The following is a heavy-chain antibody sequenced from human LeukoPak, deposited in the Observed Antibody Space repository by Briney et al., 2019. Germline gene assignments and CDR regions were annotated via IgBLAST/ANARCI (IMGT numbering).Heavy chain of an antibody. Sequence: PGGSLRLSCAASGFTFSSYAMSWVRQAPGKGLEWVSAISGSGGSTCYADSVKGRFTISRDNSKNTLYLQMNSLRAEDTAVYYCASWQQLVFDYWGQGTLVTVSS. CDR1: GFTFSSYA. D-gene: IGHD6-13*01. V-gene: IGHV3-23*01. CDR2: ISGSGGST. CDR3: ASWQQLVFDY. J-gene: IGHJ4*02.